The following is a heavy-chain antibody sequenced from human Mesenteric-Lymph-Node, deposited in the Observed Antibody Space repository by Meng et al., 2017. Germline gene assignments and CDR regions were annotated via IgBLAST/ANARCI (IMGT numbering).Heavy chain of an antibody. J-gene: IGHJ4*02. V-gene: IGHV4-61*02. D-gene: IGHD2-15*01. Sequence: SETLSLTCTVSGGSISSGSYYWIWIRQPAGKGLEWIGRIYTSGSTNYNPSLKSRVTISVDTSKNQFSLKLSSVTAADTAVYYCARVVVAATYYFDYWGQGTLVTVSS. CDR3: ARVVVAATYYFDY. CDR2: IYTSGST. CDR1: GGSISSGSYY.